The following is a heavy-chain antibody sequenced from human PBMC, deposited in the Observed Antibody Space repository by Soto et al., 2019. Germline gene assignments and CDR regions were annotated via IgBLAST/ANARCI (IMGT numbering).Heavy chain of an antibody. CDR3: ARASTKPIYYYYGMDV. CDR2: IIPIFGTA. CDR1: GGTFSSYA. D-gene: IGHD5-12*01. Sequence: GASVKVSCKXSGGTFSSYAISWVRQAPGQGLEWMGGIIPIFGTANYAQKFQGRVTITADESTSAAYMELSSLRSEDTAVYYCARASTKPIYYYYGMDVWGQGTTVTVSS. J-gene: IGHJ6*02. V-gene: IGHV1-69*13.